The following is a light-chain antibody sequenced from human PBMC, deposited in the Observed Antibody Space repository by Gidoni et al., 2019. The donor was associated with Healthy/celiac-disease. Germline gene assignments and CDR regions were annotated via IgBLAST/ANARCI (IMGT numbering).Light chain of an antibody. J-gene: IGKJ4*01. CDR2: DAS. CDR1: QDISNY. Sequence: DIQMTQSPSCLSASVGDRVTITCQESQDISNYLNWDQQKPGKAPKLLIYDASNLETGVPSRFSGSGSGTDFTFTISSLQPEDIATYYCQQYDNLPPLTFGGGTKVEIK. V-gene: IGKV1-33*01. CDR3: QQYDNLPPLT.